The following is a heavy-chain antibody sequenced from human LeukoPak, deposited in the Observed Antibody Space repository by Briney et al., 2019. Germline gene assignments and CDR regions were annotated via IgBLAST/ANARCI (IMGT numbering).Heavy chain of an antibody. Sequence: ASVKVSFKASGGTFNSYTISWVRQAPGQGLEWMGRIIPILGIANYAQKFQGRVTITADKSTSTAYMELSSLRSEDTAVYYCARSHSRAVPAANPLWGWFDPWGQGTLVTVSS. J-gene: IGHJ5*02. CDR3: ARSHSRAVPAANPLWGWFDP. CDR2: IIPILGIA. CDR1: GGTFNSYT. D-gene: IGHD2-2*01. V-gene: IGHV1-69*02.